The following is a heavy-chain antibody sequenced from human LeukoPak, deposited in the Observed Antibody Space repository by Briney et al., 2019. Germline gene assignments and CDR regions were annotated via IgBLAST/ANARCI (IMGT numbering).Heavy chain of an antibody. CDR3: ARVPYCSSTSCYGAPRSYGMDV. CDR2: IYYGGST. CDR1: GGSISSYY. D-gene: IGHD2-2*01. V-gene: IGHV4-59*01. J-gene: IGHJ6*02. Sequence: SETLSLTCTVSGGSISSYYWSWIRQPPGKGLEWIGYIYYGGSTNYNPSLKSRVTISVDTSKNQFSLRLSSVTAADTAVYYCARVPYCSSTSCYGAPRSYGMDVWGQGTTVTVSS.